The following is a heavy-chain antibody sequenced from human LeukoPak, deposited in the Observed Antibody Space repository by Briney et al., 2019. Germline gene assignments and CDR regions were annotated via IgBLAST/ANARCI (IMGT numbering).Heavy chain of an antibody. CDR3: ARGWGLFDY. CDR2: INHSGST. D-gene: IGHD7-27*01. CDR1: GGSFSGYY. J-gene: IGHJ4*02. Sequence: SGTLSLTCAVYGGSFSGYYWSWIRQPPGKGLEWIGEINHSGSTNYNPSLKSRVTISVDTSKNQFSLKLSSVTAADTAVYYCARGWGLFDYWGQGTLVTVSS. V-gene: IGHV4-34*01.